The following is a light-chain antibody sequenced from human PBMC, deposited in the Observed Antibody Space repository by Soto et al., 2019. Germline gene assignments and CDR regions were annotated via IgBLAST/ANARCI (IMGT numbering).Light chain of an antibody. CDR2: GAS. V-gene: IGKV3-20*01. J-gene: IGKJ2*01. CDR1: QVIGSRY. CDR3: QQFGSSIPHT. Sequence: EIVMTQSPGTLSLSPGERATISCRASQVIGSRYLAWYHQKSGQAPRLLIYGASSRATGTADRFSGSGSGTDFTLTISRLEPEDFGVYYCQQFGSSIPHTFGQGTKLEIK.